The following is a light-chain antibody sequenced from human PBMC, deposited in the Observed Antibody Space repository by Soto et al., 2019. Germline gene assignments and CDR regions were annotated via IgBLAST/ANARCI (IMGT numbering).Light chain of an antibody. CDR3: QQDNNWPRT. J-gene: IGKJ2*01. CDR2: GAS. Sequence: EIVMTQSPATLPVSPGERATVSCRASQRVSSNLAWYQQKPGQAPRLLIYGASTRATGIPARFSGSGSGTEFTLTIGSLQSEDFAVYYCQQDNNWPRTFGQGTKLEIK. CDR1: QRVSSN. V-gene: IGKV3-15*01.